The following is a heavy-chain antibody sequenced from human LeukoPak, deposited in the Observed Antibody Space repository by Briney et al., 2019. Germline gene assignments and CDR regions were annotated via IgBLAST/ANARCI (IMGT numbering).Heavy chain of an antibody. CDR2: IYSGDTT. V-gene: IGHV3-66*04. Sequence: GGSLRLSCAVSGXTVTSNYMSWVRQAPGEGLEWVSFIYSGDTTYYADSVKGRFTISRDNSKNTLYLQMNSLRAEDTAVYYCARRGYGDYAPFDYWGQGTLVTVSS. J-gene: IGHJ4*02. CDR3: ARRGYGDYAPFDY. CDR1: GXTVTSNY. D-gene: IGHD4-17*01.